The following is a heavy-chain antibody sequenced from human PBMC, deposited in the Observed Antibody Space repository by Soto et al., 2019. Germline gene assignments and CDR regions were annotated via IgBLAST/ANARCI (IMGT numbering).Heavy chain of an antibody. J-gene: IGHJ6*02. V-gene: IGHV1-18*01. CDR2: ISAYNGNT. CDR1: GYTFTSYC. Sequence: ASVKVSCKASGYTFTSYCISWVRQAPGQGLEWMGWISAYNGNTNYAQKLQGRVTMTTDTSTSTAYVELRSLRSDDTAVYYCARLYCISTSCYLGMDVWGQGTTVTVSS. D-gene: IGHD2-2*01. CDR3: ARLYCISTSCYLGMDV.